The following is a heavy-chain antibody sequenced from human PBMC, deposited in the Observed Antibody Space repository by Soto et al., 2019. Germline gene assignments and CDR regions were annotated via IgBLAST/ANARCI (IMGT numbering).Heavy chain of an antibody. D-gene: IGHD1-26*01. V-gene: IGHV1-69*02. CDR3: AGGQVGASSFDY. Sequence: QVQLVQSGAELRKPGSAVKLSCKASGGTFSNSPISWVRQIPGQGPEWMGRIIPSPARTIYSRKFRGRVTLTADKSTQTVYMTLSSLTTEDSGVYYCAGGQVGASSFDYWGQGTRVTVSS. J-gene: IGHJ4*02. CDR2: IIPSPART. CDR1: GGTFSNSP.